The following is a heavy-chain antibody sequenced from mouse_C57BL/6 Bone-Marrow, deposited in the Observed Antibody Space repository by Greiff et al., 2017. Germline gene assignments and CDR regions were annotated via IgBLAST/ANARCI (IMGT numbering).Heavy chain of an antibody. J-gene: IGHJ1*03. CDR3: ARGYYYGSSSYWYYDV. CDR2: IDPSDSYT. Sequence: QVQLQQSGAELVMPGASVKLSCKASGYTFTSYWMHWVKQRPGQGLEWIGKIDPSDSYTNYNQKFKGKSTLTVDKSSSTAYMHLSSLTSEDSAVYYCARGYYYGSSSYWYYDVWGTGTTVTGSS. CDR1: GYTFTSYW. D-gene: IGHD1-1*01. V-gene: IGHV1-69*01.